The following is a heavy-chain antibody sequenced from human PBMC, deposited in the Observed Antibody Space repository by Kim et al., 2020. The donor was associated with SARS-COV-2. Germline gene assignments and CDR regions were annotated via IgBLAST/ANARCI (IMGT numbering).Heavy chain of an antibody. J-gene: IGHJ4*02. V-gene: IGHV1-2*06. Sequence: ASVKVSCKASGYTFTDYYIHWVRQAPGQGLEWMGRVNANSGVTSTAQKYEDRLTMTRDTSVRTAFMELSGLQSDDTAVYFCARSMVFGEVVHPDLWGQGT. CDR3: ARSMVFGEVVHPDL. CDR1: GYTFTDYY. CDR2: VNANSGVT. D-gene: IGHD3-3*01.